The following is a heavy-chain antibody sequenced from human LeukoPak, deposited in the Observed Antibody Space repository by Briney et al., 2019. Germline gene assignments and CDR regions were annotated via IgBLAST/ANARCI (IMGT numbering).Heavy chain of an antibody. V-gene: IGHV3-48*03. Sequence: GGSLRLSCAASGFTFSSYEMNWVRQAPGKGLEWVSYISSSGSTIYYADSVKGRFTISRDNAKNSLYQQMNSLRAEDTAVYYCASGRGVYCSGGSCSYFDYWGQGTLVTVSS. CDR2: ISSSGSTI. CDR1: GFTFSSYE. CDR3: ASGRGVYCSGGSCSYFDY. D-gene: IGHD2-15*01. J-gene: IGHJ4*02.